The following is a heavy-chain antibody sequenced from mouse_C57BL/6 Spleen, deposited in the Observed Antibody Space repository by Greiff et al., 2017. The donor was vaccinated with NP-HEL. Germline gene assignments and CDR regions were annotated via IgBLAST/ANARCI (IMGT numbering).Heavy chain of an antibody. V-gene: IGHV5-15*01. CDR2: ISNLAYSI. Sequence: EVQVVESGGGLVQPGGSLKLSCAASGFTFSDYGMAWVRQAPRKGPEWVAFISNLAYSIYYADTVTGRFTISRENAKNTLYLEMSSLRSEDTAMYYCARDSSGYAYWGQGTLVTVSA. CDR1: GFTFSDYG. D-gene: IGHD3-2*02. J-gene: IGHJ3*01. CDR3: ARDSSGYAY.